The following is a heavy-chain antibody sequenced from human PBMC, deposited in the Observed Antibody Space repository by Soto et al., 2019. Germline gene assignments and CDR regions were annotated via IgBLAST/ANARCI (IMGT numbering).Heavy chain of an antibody. CDR1: GGSISSYY. CDR2: IYYSGST. Sequence: SEQLCLTYTVSGGSISSYYWSWIRQPPGKGLEGIGFIYYSGSTNYNPSLKSRGTISVDTSQNKFSLKLSSVTAADTAVYFFAREKTTGNFDFRCQGTLVSLSS. J-gene: IGHJ5*01. V-gene: IGHV4-59*01. CDR3: AREKTTGNFDF. D-gene: IGHD4-17*01.